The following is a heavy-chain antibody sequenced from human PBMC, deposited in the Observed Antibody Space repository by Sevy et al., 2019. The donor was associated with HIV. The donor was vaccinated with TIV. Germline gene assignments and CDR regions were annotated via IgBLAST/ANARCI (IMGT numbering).Heavy chain of an antibody. CDR2: IYVGRNT. V-gene: IGHV3-53*01. CDR1: GFTVTFNS. Sequence: GGSLRRSCAASGFTVTFNSMSWVRQAPGRGLVWVSVIYVGRNTYYADSVKGRFTIFRDSFKDTVDLQMDSLRPEDSGVYYCVRERAGIDHWGQGTLVTVSS. D-gene: IGHD6-19*01. CDR3: VRERAGIDH. J-gene: IGHJ4*02.